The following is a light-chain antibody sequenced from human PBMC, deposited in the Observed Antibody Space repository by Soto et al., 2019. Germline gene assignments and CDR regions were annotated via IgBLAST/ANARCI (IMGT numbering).Light chain of an antibody. J-gene: IGKJ1*01. CDR3: QQYGGSPPWT. CDR2: GAS. CDR1: QSVDGY. V-gene: IGKV3-15*01. Sequence: EVVMTQSPGTLSVSLGESATLSCRASQSVDGYLAWYQQKPGQAPRLLIYGASTRATGVTARFRGGGSGTEFTLTISSLQSEDSAVYYCQQYGGSPPWTFGQGTKVDIK.